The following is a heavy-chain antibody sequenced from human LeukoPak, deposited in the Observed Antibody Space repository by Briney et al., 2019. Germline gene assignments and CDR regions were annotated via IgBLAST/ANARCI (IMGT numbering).Heavy chain of an antibody. D-gene: IGHD3-22*01. V-gene: IGHV3-43*02. CDR1: GFTFDDYA. CDR3: ASMAYDTSGYYVNWFDP. CDR2: ISGDGGST. J-gene: IGHJ5*02. Sequence: GGSLRLSCAASGFTFDDYAMHWVRQAPGKGLEWVSLISGDGGSTYYADSVKGRFTISRDNSKNSLYLQMNSLRTEDTALYYCASMAYDTSGYYVNWFDPWGQGTLVTVSS.